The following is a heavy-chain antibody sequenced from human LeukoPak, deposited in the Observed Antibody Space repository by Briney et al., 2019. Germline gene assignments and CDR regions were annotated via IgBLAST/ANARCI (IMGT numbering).Heavy chain of an antibody. Sequence: SETLSLTCTVSGGSISSSSYYWGWIRKPPGKGLEWIGSIYYSGSTYYNPSLKSRVTISVDTSKNQFSLKLSSVTAADTAVYYCASSSWAVAAAAFDYWGQGTLVTVSS. CDR2: IYYSGST. D-gene: IGHD6-19*01. CDR3: ASSSWAVAAAAFDY. CDR1: GGSISSSSYY. J-gene: IGHJ4*02. V-gene: IGHV4-39*01.